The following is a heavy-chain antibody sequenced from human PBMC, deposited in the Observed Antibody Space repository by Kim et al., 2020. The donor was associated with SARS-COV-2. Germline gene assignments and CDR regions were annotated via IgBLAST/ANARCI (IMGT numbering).Heavy chain of an antibody. V-gene: IGHV3-7*03. CDR3: ARSPFDY. Sequence: DGSGKYSVDSVKGRFTISRDNAKNSLYLQMNSLRAEDTAVYYCARSPFDYWGQGTLVTVSS. CDR2: DGSGK. J-gene: IGHJ4*02.